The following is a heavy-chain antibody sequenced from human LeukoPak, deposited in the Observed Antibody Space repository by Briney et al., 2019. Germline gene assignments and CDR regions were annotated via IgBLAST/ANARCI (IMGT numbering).Heavy chain of an antibody. Sequence: GGSLRLSCAASGFTFSSYGMHWVRQAPGKGLEWVAVISYDGSNKYYADSVKGRFTISRDNAKNSLYLQMNSLRAEDTAVYYCARDQGITIFGVVIKTKDYYYYGMDVWGQGTTVTVSS. D-gene: IGHD3-3*01. V-gene: IGHV3-30*03. CDR2: ISYDGSNK. J-gene: IGHJ6*02. CDR3: ARDQGITIFGVVIKTKDYYYYGMDV. CDR1: GFTFSSYG.